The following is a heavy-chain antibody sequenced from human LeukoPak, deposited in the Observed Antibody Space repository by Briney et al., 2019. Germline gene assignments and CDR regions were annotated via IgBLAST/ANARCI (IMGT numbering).Heavy chain of an antibody. J-gene: IGHJ6*03. V-gene: IGHV3-74*01. Sequence: GGSLRLSCAASGFTFSTYWMNWVRHPPGKGLVWVSRINSDGSSTTYADSVMGRFTISRDNATNTLFLQMNSLRADDTAVYYCARSTSHYYYYYMDVWGKGTTVTISS. CDR1: GFTFSTYW. CDR3: ARSTSHYYYYYMDV. CDR2: INSDGSST.